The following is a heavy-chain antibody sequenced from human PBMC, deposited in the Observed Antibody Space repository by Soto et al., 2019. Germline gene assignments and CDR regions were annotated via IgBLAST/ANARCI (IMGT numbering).Heavy chain of an antibody. D-gene: IGHD6-13*01. CDR3: ARHREGAAAGTGRGWFDP. J-gene: IGHJ5*02. CDR1: GGSISSYY. V-gene: IGHV4-59*08. Sequence: PSETLSLTCTVSGGSISSYYWSWIRQPPGKGLEWIGYIYYSGSTNYNPSLKSRVTISVDTSKNQFSLKLSSVTAADTAVYYCARHREGAAAGTGRGWFDPWGQGTLVTVSS. CDR2: IYYSGST.